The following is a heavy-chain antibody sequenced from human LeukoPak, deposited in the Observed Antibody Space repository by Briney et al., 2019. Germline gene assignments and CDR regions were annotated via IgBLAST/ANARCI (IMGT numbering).Heavy chain of an antibody. J-gene: IGHJ4*02. V-gene: IGHV1-69*05. CDR3: ARDGGYCSSTSCSHFDY. CDR1: GGTFSSYA. CDR2: IIPIFGTA. Sequence: SVKVSCKASGGTFSSYAISWVRPAPGQGLEWMGGIIPIFGTANYAQKFQGRVTITTDESTSTAYMELSSLRSEDTAVYYCARDGGYCSSTSCSHFDYWGQGTLVTVSS. D-gene: IGHD2-2*01.